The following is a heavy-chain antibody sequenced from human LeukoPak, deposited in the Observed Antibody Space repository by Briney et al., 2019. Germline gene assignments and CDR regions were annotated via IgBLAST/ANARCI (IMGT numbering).Heavy chain of an antibody. Sequence: SETLFVTCSVSGDSISTTAYYWAWIRQPPGKGLEWIGNIYYSGNTFHSPSLRSRVTISVDTSKNQFSLKLTSVTAADTAVYYCSRLQYTYGSEFDHWGQGTLVTVSS. V-gene: IGHV4-39*01. CDR1: GDSISTTAYY. CDR3: SRLQYTYGSEFDH. D-gene: IGHD5-18*01. J-gene: IGHJ4*02. CDR2: IYYSGNT.